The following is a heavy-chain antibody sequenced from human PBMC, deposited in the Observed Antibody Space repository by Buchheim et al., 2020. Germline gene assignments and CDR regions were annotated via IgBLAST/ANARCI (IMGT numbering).Heavy chain of an antibody. J-gene: IGHJ6*02. CDR3: VVAATSRGGLDV. D-gene: IGHD2-15*01. V-gene: IGHV3-7*01. Sequence: EVQLVESGGGLVQPGGSLRLSCAASGFTFSRYWMSWVRQPPGKGLEWVANMNPDGREKYYVDSVEGRFTISRDNARNPLDLQMNSLRAEDSAVYYCVVAATSRGGLDVWGQGTT. CDR2: MNPDGREK. CDR1: GFTFSRYW.